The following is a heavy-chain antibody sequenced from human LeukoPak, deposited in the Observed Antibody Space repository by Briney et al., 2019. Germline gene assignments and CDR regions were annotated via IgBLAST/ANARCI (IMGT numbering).Heavy chain of an antibody. CDR1: GGSFSGYY. CDR2: INHSGST. Sequence: SETLSLTCAVYGGSFSGYYWSWIRQPPGKGLEWIGEINHSGSTNYNPSLKSRVTISVDTSKNQFSLKLSSVTAADTAVYYCARERSTSNWYGAPDFDYWGQGTLVTVSS. CDR3: ARERSTSNWYGAPDFDY. D-gene: IGHD6-13*01. V-gene: IGHV4-34*01. J-gene: IGHJ4*02.